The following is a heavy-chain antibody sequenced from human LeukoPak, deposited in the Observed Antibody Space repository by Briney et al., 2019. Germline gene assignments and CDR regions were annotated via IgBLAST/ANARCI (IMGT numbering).Heavy chain of an antibody. J-gene: IGHJ4*02. CDR2: IRQDGSEK. Sequence: PGGSLRLSCAASGFTFSSYWMSWVRQAPGKGLECVANIRQDGSEKHYVDSVKGRFTISRDNVENSLYLQMNSLRAEDTAVYYCARNQRVGFLEWPRHFDYWGQGTLVTVSS. D-gene: IGHD3-3*01. CDR1: GFTFSSYW. CDR3: ARNQRVGFLEWPRHFDY. V-gene: IGHV3-7*01.